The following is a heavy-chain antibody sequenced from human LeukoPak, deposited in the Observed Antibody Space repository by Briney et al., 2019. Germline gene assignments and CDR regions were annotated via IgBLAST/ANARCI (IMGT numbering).Heavy chain of an antibody. Sequence: GGSLRLSCAASGFTFSSYGMHWVRQAPGKGLEWVAFIRYDGSNKYYADSVKGRFTISRDNSKNTLYLQMNSLRAEDTAVYYCAKAHNDYYYHYMDVWGKGTTVTVSS. V-gene: IGHV3-30*02. CDR2: IRYDGSNK. CDR1: GFTFSSYG. J-gene: IGHJ6*03. D-gene: IGHD2-8*01. CDR3: AKAHNDYYYHYMDV.